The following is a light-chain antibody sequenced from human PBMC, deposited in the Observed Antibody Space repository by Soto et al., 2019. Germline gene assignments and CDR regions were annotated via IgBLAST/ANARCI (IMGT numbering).Light chain of an antibody. V-gene: IGLV1-44*01. Sequence: QSVMSQPPSVSAAPGQRVTISCSGSSSNIGGNSVSWYQQLPGTAPKLLTHGNNHRPSGVPDRFSGSKSGTSASLAISGLQPEDEADYCCAAWDDSLNEYVFGDGTKLTVL. CDR3: AAWDDSLNEYV. CDR1: SSNIGGNS. J-gene: IGLJ1*01. CDR2: GNN.